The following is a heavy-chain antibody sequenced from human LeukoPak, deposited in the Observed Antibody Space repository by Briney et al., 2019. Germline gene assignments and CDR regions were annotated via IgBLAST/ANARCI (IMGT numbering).Heavy chain of an antibody. D-gene: IGHD3-22*01. Sequence: SETLSLTCAVYGGSFSGYYWSWIRQPPGKGLEWIGEINHSGSTNYNPSLKSRVTISVDTSKNQFSLKLSSVTAADTAVYYCASPSPGPDSSGYLYYFDYWGQGTLVTVSS. V-gene: IGHV4-34*01. CDR1: GGSFSGYY. CDR2: INHSGST. CDR3: ASPSPGPDSSGYLYYFDY. J-gene: IGHJ4*02.